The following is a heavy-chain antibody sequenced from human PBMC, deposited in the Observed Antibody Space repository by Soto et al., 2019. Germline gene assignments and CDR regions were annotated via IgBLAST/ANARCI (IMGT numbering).Heavy chain of an antibody. J-gene: IGHJ4*02. D-gene: IGHD3-10*01. CDR3: TITHLRFGEHHY. V-gene: IGHV1-8*01. CDR1: GYTFTSYD. Sequence: QVQLVQSGAEVKKPGASVKVSCKASGYTFTSYDINWVRQATGQGLEWMGWMNPNSGNTGYAQKFQGRGTMTRNTSIRTAYMELSSLRCEDTAVYYCTITHLRFGEHHYWGQGTLVTVSS. CDR2: MNPNSGNT.